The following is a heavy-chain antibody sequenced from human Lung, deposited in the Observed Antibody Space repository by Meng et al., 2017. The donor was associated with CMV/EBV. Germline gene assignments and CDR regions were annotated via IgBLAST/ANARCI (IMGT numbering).Heavy chain of an antibody. CDR2: IYHSGST. V-gene: IGHV4-38-2*02. CDR3: ARVGWEHGADY. D-gene: IGHD1-26*01. Sequence: SETXSLTCTVSGYSISSGYYWGWIRQPPGKGLEWIGSIYHSGSTYYNPSLKSRVTISVDTSKNQFSLKLSSVTAADTAVYYCARVGWEHGADYWGQGPLVTVSS. J-gene: IGHJ4*02. CDR1: GYSISSGYY.